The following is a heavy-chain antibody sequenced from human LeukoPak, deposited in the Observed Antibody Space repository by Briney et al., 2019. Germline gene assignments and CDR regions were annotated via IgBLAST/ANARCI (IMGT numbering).Heavy chain of an antibody. Sequence: GASVKVSCKASGGTFSRYAISWVRQAPGQGLEWMGIINPSGGSTIYAQKFQGRVTMTRDTSTSTVYMELSSLRSEDTAVYYCARVLGGLAFRTFDYWGQGTLVTVSS. CDR3: ARVLGGLAFRTFDY. CDR2: INPSGGST. V-gene: IGHV1-46*01. CDR1: GGTFSRYA. D-gene: IGHD3-16*01. J-gene: IGHJ4*02.